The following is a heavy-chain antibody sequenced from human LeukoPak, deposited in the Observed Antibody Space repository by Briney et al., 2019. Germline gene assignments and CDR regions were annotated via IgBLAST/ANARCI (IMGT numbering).Heavy chain of an antibody. CDR3: ARVLKWFGVDAFDI. CDR2: IIPIFGTA. V-gene: IGHV1-69*06. J-gene: IGHJ3*02. D-gene: IGHD3-10*01. CDR1: GGTFSSYA. Sequence: ASVKVSCKASGGTFSSYAISWVRQAPGQGLEWMGGIIPIFGTANYAQKFQGRVTITADKSTSTAYMELSSLRSEDTAVYYCARVLKWFGVDAFDIWGQGAMVTVSS.